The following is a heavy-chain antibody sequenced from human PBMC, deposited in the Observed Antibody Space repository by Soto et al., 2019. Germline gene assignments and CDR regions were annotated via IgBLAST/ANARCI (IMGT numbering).Heavy chain of an antibody. CDR2: INQDGTEK. CDR3: VRGSGWFDP. D-gene: IGHD1-26*01. J-gene: IGHJ5*02. CDR1: GFTFTTYW. Sequence: GGSLRLSCAASGFTFTTYWMSWVRQAPGKGLEWVAKINQDGTEKDYVDSGKGRFTISRDKAKNSIYLQMNSLKIEDTAVYYCVRGSGWFDPWGQGTLVTVSS. V-gene: IGHV3-7*03.